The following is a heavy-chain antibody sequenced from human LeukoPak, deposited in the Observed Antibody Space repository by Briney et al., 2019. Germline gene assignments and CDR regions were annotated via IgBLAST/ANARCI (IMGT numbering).Heavy chain of an antibody. CDR1: GFTFSSYG. V-gene: IGHV3-33*01. D-gene: IGHD3-22*01. Sequence: GRSLRLSCAASGFTFSSYGMHWVRQAPGKGLEWVAVIWYDGSNKYYADSVKGRFTISRDNSKNTLYLQMNSLRAEDTAVYYCASLAYDSSGRDAFDIWGQGTMVTASS. J-gene: IGHJ3*02. CDR2: IWYDGSNK. CDR3: ASLAYDSSGRDAFDI.